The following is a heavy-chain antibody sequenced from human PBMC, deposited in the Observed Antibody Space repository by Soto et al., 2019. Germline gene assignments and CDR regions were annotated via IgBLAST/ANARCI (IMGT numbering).Heavy chain of an antibody. CDR3: ARLGRGTVGGSLTGYFQH. D-gene: IGHD3-16*01. CDR1: GFTFSSYA. J-gene: IGHJ1*01. Sequence: EVQLVESGGGLVQPGGSLRLSCAASGFTFSSYAMHWVRQAPGQGLEYVSAISSNGGSTYYANSVKGRCTISRDNSKSTLYLQMGSLRAEDMAVYYCARLGRGTVGGSLTGYFQHWGQGTPVTVSS. V-gene: IGHV3-64*01. CDR2: ISSNGGST.